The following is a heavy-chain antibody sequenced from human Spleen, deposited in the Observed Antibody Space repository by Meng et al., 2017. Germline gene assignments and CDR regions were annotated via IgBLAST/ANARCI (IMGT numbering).Heavy chain of an antibody. Sequence: QVQLVQSGAEVKKPGASVKVSCKASDYTSASYGISWFRQAPGQGLEWMGWFVSNADTYPAQKFQGRVTMTRDTHTSTDFMELRSLRFDDTAVYYCARGTPGRSYCDYWGLGTLVTVSS. D-gene: IGHD3-10*01. CDR2: FVSNADT. J-gene: IGHJ4*02. CDR1: DYTSASYG. V-gene: IGHV1-18*01. CDR3: ARGTPGRSYCDY.